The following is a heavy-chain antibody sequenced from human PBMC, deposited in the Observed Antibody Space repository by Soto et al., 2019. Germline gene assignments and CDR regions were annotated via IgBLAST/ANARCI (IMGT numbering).Heavy chain of an antibody. Sequence: SETLSLTCTVSGASINSYYWSWIRQPPGKGLEWIGYIYYTGSTNYNPSLKSRVTISLDTSKNQFSLRLRSVTTADTAVYFCARVPAAGFRRNWFDLWGQGTLVTVSS. J-gene: IGHJ5*02. V-gene: IGHV4-59*01. D-gene: IGHD6-13*01. CDR3: ARVPAAGFRRNWFDL. CDR2: IYYTGST. CDR1: GASINSYY.